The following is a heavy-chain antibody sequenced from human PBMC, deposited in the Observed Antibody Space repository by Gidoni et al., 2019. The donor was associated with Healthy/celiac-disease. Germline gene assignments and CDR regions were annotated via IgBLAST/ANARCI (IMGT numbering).Heavy chain of an antibody. D-gene: IGHD6-19*01. CDR1: GFNFSSYG. V-gene: IGHV3-30*18. J-gene: IGHJ3*02. CDR2: ISYDGSNK. Sequence: QVQLVESGGGVVQPGRSLRLSCAASGFNFSSYGMHWVRQAPGKGLEWVAVISYDGSNKYYADSVKGRFTISRDNSKTTLYLQMNSLRAEDTAVYYCAKDKQWLVDIWGQGTMVTVSS. CDR3: AKDKQWLVDI.